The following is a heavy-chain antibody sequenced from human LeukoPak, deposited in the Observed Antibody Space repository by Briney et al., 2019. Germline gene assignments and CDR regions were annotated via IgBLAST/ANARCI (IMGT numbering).Heavy chain of an antibody. CDR3: ARHLGPGTPRGIDY. CDR2: IFYRGTT. J-gene: IGHJ4*02. D-gene: IGHD1-1*01. CDR1: GGSISSGGYY. Sequence: PSETLSLTCTVSGGSISSGGYYWGWIRQPPGKGLGWIGSIFYRGTTYYNPSLKSRVTISVDTSKNQFSLKLSSVTAAETAVYYCARHLGPGTPRGIDYWGQGTLVTVSS. V-gene: IGHV4-39*01.